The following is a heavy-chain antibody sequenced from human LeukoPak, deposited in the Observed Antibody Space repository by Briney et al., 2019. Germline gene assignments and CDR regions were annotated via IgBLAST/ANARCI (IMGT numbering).Heavy chain of an antibody. CDR1: GFIFSSNY. CDR3: ARDRGYSGYDDYYFDY. J-gene: IGHJ4*02. CDR2: IYSGGST. Sequence: GGSLRLSCAASGFIFSSNYMSWVRQPPGKGLEWVGVIYSGGSTYYADSVKGRFTISRDNSKNPLYPQMTSLRAEDTAVYYCARDRGYSGYDDYYFDYWGQGTPVTVSS. D-gene: IGHD5-12*01. V-gene: IGHV3-66*01.